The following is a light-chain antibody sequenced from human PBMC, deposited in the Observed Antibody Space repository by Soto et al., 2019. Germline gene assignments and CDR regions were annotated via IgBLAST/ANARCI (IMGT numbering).Light chain of an antibody. CDR1: NTDLGVYGY. Sequence: QSALAQPASVSGSFGQSITISCSGPNTDLGVYGYVSWYQHHPGKAPKLLIYDVNNRPSRISDRFSGSKSGDTASLTISGLQAEDEADYFCFSKISGFVYGFGTGTKVTVL. J-gene: IGLJ1*01. CDR3: FSKISGFVYG. CDR2: DVN. V-gene: IGLV2-14*01.